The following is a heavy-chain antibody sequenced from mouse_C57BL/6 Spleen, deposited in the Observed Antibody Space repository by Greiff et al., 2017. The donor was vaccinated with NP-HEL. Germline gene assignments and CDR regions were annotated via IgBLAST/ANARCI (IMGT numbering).Heavy chain of an antibody. CDR1: GFNIKDPY. Sequence: EVQLQQSGAELVKPGASVKLSCTASGFNIKDPYMHWVKQRPEQGLEWIGRIDPANGNTKYDPKFQGKATITADTSSNTADLQLSSLTSEDTAVYYWARINAWGQGTTLTVAS. CDR3: ARINA. V-gene: IGHV14-3*02. CDR2: IDPANGNT. J-gene: IGHJ2*01.